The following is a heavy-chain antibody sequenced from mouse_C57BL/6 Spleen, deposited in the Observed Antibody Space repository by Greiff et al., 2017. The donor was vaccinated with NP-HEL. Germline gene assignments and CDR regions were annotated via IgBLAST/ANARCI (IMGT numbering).Heavy chain of an antibody. D-gene: IGHD2-4*01. Sequence: EVKLVESGGGLVKPGGSLKLSCAASGFTFSDYGMHWVRQAPEKGLEWVAYISSGSSTIYYADTVKGRFTISRDNAKNTLFLQMTSLRSEDTAMYYGAMDDYDLYYFDYWGQGTTLTVSS. CDR2: ISSGSSTI. J-gene: IGHJ2*01. CDR3: AMDDYDLYYFDY. V-gene: IGHV5-17*01. CDR1: GFTFSDYG.